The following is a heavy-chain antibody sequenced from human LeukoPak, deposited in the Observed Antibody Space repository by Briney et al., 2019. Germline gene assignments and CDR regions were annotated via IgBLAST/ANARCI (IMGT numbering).Heavy chain of an antibody. V-gene: IGHV4-30-4*08. CDR1: GGSISSGDYY. J-gene: IGHJ4*02. D-gene: IGHD5-12*01. CDR2: TYYSGST. CDR3: ARDEWSGYDLDF. Sequence: SETLSLTCTVSGGSISSGDYYWSWIRQPPGKGLEWIGYTYYSGSTYYNPSLKSRVTISVDTSKNQFSLKLSSVTAADTAVYYCARDEWSGYDLDFWGQGTLVTVSS.